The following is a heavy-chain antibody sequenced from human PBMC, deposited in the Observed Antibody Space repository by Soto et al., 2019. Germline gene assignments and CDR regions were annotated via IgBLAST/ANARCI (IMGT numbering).Heavy chain of an antibody. D-gene: IGHD2-15*01. V-gene: IGHV2-26*01. CDR3: AQTEDGGRSRTPAGWFDA. CDR2: IFSNDEK. J-gene: IGHJ5*02. CDR1: GFSLSNAGMG. Sequence: QVTLKESGPVLVKPTETLTLTCTVSGFSLSNAGMGVSWIRQPPGKALEWLAHIFSNDEKRFSTSLKNRVTISMDTSNSQVVLIMTNMDPVDTATYYCAQTEDGGRSRTPAGWFDAWGQGTLVTVSS.